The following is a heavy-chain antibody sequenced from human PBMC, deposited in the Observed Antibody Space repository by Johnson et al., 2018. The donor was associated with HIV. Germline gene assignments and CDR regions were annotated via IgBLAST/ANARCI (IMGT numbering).Heavy chain of an antibody. V-gene: IGHV3-30*19. D-gene: IGHD3-22*01. Sequence: QVQLVESGGGVVQPGRSLRLSCAASGFTFSSYGMHWVRQAPGKGLEWVAVIWYDGSNQYYADSVKGRFTISRDNSKNTLYMQMNSLRPEDTAVYYCARDQITMMVVATGTFDLWGQGTMVTVSS. J-gene: IGHJ3*01. CDR3: ARDQITMMVVATGTFDL. CDR1: GFTFSSYG. CDR2: IWYDGSNQ.